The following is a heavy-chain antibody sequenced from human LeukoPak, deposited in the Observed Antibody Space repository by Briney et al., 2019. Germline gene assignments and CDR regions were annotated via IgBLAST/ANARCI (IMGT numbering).Heavy chain of an antibody. J-gene: IGHJ4*02. CDR1: VGSISSSSYY. D-gene: IGHD2-8*01. Sequence: SETLSLTCTVSVGSISSSSYYWGWIRQPPGKGLEWIGSIYYSGSTYYNPSLKSRVTISVDTSKSQFSLKLSSVTAADTAVYYCASPGRGPSTNDYCGQGTLVTVSS. CDR3: ASPGRGPSTNDY. CDR2: IYYSGST. V-gene: IGHV4-39*01.